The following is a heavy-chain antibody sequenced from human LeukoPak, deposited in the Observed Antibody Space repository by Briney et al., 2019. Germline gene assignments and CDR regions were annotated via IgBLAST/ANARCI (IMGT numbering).Heavy chain of an antibody. CDR1: GYTFTSYY. J-gene: IGHJ5*02. CDR3: ARSYCGGDCYYNWFDP. CDR2: INPSGGST. Sequence: GASVKVSCKASGYTFTSYYMHRVRQAPGQGLEWMGIINPSGGSTSYAQKFQGRVTMTRDTSTSTVYMELSSLRSEDTAVYYCARSYCGGDCYYNWFDPWGQGTLVTVSS. V-gene: IGHV1-46*01. D-gene: IGHD2-21*01.